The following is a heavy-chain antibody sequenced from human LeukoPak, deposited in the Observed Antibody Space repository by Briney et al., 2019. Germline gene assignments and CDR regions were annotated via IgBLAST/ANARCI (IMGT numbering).Heavy chain of an antibody. D-gene: IGHD3-3*01. Sequence: PGGSLRLSCAASGFTFSSYGMHWVRQAPGKGLEGVAFIRYDGSNKYYADSVKGRFTISRDNSKNTLYLQMNSLRAEDTAVYYCAKDSTIFGVVIRYMDVWGKGTTVTVSS. CDR2: IRYDGSNK. V-gene: IGHV3-30*02. CDR1: GFTFSSYG. CDR3: AKDSTIFGVVIRYMDV. J-gene: IGHJ6*03.